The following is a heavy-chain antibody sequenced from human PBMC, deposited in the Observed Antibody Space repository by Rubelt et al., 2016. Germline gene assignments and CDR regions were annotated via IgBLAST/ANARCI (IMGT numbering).Heavy chain of an antibody. CDR1: SNYG. J-gene: IGHJ4*02. V-gene: IGHV3-30*18. Sequence: SNYGIHWVRQAPGKGLEWVAVVSYDGNTKHYADSVKGRFTISRDNSKNTLYLQMNSLRAEDTAVYYCAKDGGGSYYRHFDYWGQGTLVIVSS. D-gene: IGHD1-26*01. CDR2: VSYDGNTK. CDR3: AKDGGGSYYRHFDY.